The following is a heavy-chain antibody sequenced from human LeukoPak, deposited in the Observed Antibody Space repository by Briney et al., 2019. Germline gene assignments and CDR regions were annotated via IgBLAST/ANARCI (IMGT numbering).Heavy chain of an antibody. V-gene: IGHV4-39*07. CDR3: ARAGGGYSGYAHDY. D-gene: IGHD5-12*01. CDR2: IYYSAST. CDR1: GGSISSSSYY. Sequence: SETLSLTCTVSGGSISSSSYYWGWIRQPPGKGLEWIGSIYYSASTYYNPSLKSRVTISVDTSKNQFSLKLSSVTAADTAVYYCARAGGGYSGYAHDYWGQGTLVTVSS. J-gene: IGHJ4*02.